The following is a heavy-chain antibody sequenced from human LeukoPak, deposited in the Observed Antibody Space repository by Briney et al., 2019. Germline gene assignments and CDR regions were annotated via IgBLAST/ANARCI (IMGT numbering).Heavy chain of an antibody. CDR1: GGSFRGYY. CDR3: ARQITMIVDTSRDAFDI. CDR2: INHSRST. D-gene: IGHD3-22*01. Sequence: PSDTLSLTCAVYGGSFRGYYGSWLRQPPGKGLEWFGEINHSRSTNYNPPRKSRVTISVDTSKNQSSLKLSCVTAADTAVYYCARQITMIVDTSRDAFDIWGQGTMVTVSS. J-gene: IGHJ3*02. V-gene: IGHV4-34*01.